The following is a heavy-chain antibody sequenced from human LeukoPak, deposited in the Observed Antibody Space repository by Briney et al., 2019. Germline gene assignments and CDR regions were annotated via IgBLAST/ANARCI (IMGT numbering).Heavy chain of an antibody. D-gene: IGHD2-2*01. CDR2: ISYDGSNK. CDR1: GFTFSSYG. CDR3: AKDHIVVVPAARKSPGYYYGMDV. J-gene: IGHJ6*02. V-gene: IGHV3-30*18. Sequence: GGSLRLSCASSGFTFSSYGMHWVRQAPGKGLEWVGVISYDGSNKYYADSGNARFTISRNNSKNTLYLQMNSLRAEDTAVYYCAKDHIVVVPAARKSPGYYYGMDVWGQGTTVTVSS.